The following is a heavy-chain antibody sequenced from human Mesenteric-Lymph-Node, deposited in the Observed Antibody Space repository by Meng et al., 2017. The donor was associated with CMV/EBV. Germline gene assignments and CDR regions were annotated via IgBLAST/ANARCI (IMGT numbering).Heavy chain of an antibody. Sequence: GGSLRLSCAASGLTFSTYSMNWVRQAPGKGLEWVSSITSGTSYIYSSRSYTFYADSVKGRFTISRDNAKNSLYLQMNSLRAEDTAVYYCARDCWGYCSSTSVSYGMDVWGQGTTVTVSS. D-gene: IGHD2-2*01. V-gene: IGHV3-21*01. CDR3: ARDCWGYCSSTSVSYGMDV. J-gene: IGHJ6*02. CDR1: GLTFSTYS. CDR2: ITSGTSYI.